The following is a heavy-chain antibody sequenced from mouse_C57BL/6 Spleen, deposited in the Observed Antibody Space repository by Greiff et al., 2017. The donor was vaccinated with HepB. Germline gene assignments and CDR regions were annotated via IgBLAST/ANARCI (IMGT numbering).Heavy chain of an antibody. CDR2: ISDGGSYT. Sequence: EVKVVESGGGLVKPGGSLKLSCAASGFTFSSYAMSWVRQTPEKRLEWVATISDGGSYTYYPDNVKGRFTISRDNAKNNLYLQMSHLKSEDTAMYYCARERGGITTSDWGQGTSVTVSS. D-gene: IGHD1-1*01. V-gene: IGHV5-4*01. J-gene: IGHJ4*01. CDR1: GFTFSSYA. CDR3: ARERGGITTSD.